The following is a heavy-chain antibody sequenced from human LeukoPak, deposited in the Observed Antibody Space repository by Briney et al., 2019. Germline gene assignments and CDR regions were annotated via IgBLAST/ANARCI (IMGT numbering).Heavy chain of an antibody. Sequence: ASVKVSCKTPGYTFTTHDINWVRQATGQGLEWMGWMNPNSGNTGYAQKFQGRVTMTKNTSSSTAYMELSSLRSDDTAVYYCARDLNDFWSGYHYWGQGTLVTVSS. CDR2: MNPNSGNT. CDR1: GYTFTTHD. J-gene: IGHJ4*02. CDR3: ARDLNDFWSGYHY. V-gene: IGHV1-8*01. D-gene: IGHD3-3*01.